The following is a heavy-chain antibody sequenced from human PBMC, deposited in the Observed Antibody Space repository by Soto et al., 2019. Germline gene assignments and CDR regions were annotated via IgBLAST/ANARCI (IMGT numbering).Heavy chain of an antibody. Sequence: GGSLRLSCAASGFTFSSYGMHWVRQAPGKGLEWVAVIWYDGSNKYYADSVKGRFTISRDNSKNTLYLQMNSLRAEDTAVYYCARMGTTVTTKLGYYMDVWGKGTTVTVSS. D-gene: IGHD4-17*01. J-gene: IGHJ6*03. CDR3: ARMGTTVTTKLGYYMDV. CDR1: GFTFSSYG. CDR2: IWYDGSNK. V-gene: IGHV3-33*01.